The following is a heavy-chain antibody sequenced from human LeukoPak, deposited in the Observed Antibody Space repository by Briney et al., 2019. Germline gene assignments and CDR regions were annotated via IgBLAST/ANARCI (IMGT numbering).Heavy chain of an antibody. D-gene: IGHD6-13*01. J-gene: IGHJ3*02. CDR1: GYRFTDYW. CDR3: ARHGTPAAAGSTFDI. CDR2: IFPGHSQT. Sequence: GESLKISCKGAGYRFTDYWIGWVRQMPGKGLEWMGIIFPGHSQTKYSPSFQGQVTISADRSVSTAYLQWSGLRASDTAMYYCARHGTPAAAGSTFDIWGQGTMVTVSS. V-gene: IGHV5-51*01.